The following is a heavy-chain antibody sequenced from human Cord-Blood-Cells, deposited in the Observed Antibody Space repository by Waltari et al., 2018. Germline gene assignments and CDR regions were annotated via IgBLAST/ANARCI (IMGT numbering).Heavy chain of an antibody. Sequence: QVQLVESGGGVVQPGGSLRLSCAASGFPFSSYAMHWVRQAPGKGLEWVAFIRYDGSNKYYADSVKGRFTISRDNSKNTLYLQMNSLRAEDTAVYYCAKPSSGSYYFDYWGQGTLVTVSS. CDR3: AKPSSGSYYFDY. V-gene: IGHV3-30*02. D-gene: IGHD1-26*01. CDR2: IRYDGSNK. CDR1: GFPFSSYA. J-gene: IGHJ4*02.